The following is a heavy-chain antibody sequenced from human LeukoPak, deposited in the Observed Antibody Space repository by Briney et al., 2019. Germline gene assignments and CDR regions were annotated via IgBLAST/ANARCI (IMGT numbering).Heavy chain of an antibody. CDR3: ASAYCSSSSCPFDH. CDR1: GGSITSSSYF. D-gene: IGHD2-2*01. J-gene: IGHJ4*02. V-gene: IGHV4-39*07. CDR2: IYYSGST. Sequence: SETLSLTCIVSGGSITSSSYFWGWVRQPPGKGLKWIGSIYYSGSTDYNPSLKSRVTMSVDTSKNQFSLKLSSVTAADTAVYYCASAYCSSSSCPFDHWGQGTLVTVSS.